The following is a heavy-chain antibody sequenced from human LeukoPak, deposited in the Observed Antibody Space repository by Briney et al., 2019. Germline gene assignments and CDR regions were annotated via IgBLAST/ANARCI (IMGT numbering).Heavy chain of an antibody. J-gene: IGHJ4*02. CDR2: IYSGGGT. CDR1: GFTVSSNY. Sequence: GGSLRLPCAACGFTVSSNYMGWVRQAPGKGLEWVSFIYSGGGTSYADSVKGRFTISRDNSKNTLYLQMNSLRAEDTALYYCAKGGGYSYGYYYWGQGTLVTVSS. D-gene: IGHD5-18*01. CDR3: AKGGGYSYGYYY. V-gene: IGHV3-66*01.